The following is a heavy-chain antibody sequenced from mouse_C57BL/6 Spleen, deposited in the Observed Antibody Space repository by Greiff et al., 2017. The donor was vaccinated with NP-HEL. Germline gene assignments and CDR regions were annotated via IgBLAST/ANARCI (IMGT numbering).Heavy chain of an antibody. CDR1: GYTFTSYW. D-gene: IGHD2-1*01. Sequence: VQLQQPGAELVRPGSSVKLSCKASGYTFTSYWMHWVKQRPIQGLEWIGNIDPSDSETHYNQKFKDKATLTVDKSSSTAYMQLSSLTSEDSAVYYCARLGNYEAMDYWGQGTSVTVSS. V-gene: IGHV1-52*01. CDR3: ARLGNYEAMDY. J-gene: IGHJ4*01. CDR2: IDPSDSET.